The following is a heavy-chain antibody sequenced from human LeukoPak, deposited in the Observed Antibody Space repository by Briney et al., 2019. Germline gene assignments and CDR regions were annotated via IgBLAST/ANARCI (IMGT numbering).Heavy chain of an antibody. CDR1: GFTFSDYY. D-gene: IGHD4-23*01. CDR2: ISSSGSNI. J-gene: IGHJ6*03. V-gene: IGHV3-11*04. CDR3: ARDPTLRWPYYYYYYMDV. Sequence: GGSLRLSCAASGFTFSDYYMSWIRQAPGKGLEWVSYISSSGSNIYYADSVKGRFTISRDNAKNSLYLQMNSLRAEDTAVYYCARDPTLRWPYYYYYYMDVWGKGTTVTVSS.